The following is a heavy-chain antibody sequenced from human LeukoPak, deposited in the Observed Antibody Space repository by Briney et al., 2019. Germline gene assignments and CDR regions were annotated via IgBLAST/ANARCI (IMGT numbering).Heavy chain of an antibody. CDR2: IYYSGST. CDR1: GGSISSSSYY. J-gene: IGHJ4*02. V-gene: IGHV4-39*07. D-gene: IGHD3-22*01. Sequence: SETLSLTCTVSGGSISSSSYYWGWIRQPPGKGLEWIGSIYYSGSTYYNPSLKSRVTISVDTSKNQFSLKLSSVTAADTAVYYCARRTAYYYDSSGYYYLDYWGQGTLVTVSS. CDR3: ARRTAYYYDSSGYYYLDY.